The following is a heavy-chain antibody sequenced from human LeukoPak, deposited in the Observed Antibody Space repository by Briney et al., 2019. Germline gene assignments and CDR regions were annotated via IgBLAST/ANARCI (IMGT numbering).Heavy chain of an antibody. V-gene: IGHV4-39*01. D-gene: IGHD3-22*01. CDR3: ARLARLYYDSSGFHPDAFDI. CDR1: GRSLSSSCHH. CDR2: IFYSERS. J-gene: IGHJ3*02. Sequence: SETLSLTCTVSGRSLSSSCHHWGWIPHPPGKGLEWFGSIFYSERSFYLPSLNSRVTISVDTSKNRFSLRMNSVTAADTAVFCCARLARLYYDSSGFHPDAFDIGGQGKMVMVS.